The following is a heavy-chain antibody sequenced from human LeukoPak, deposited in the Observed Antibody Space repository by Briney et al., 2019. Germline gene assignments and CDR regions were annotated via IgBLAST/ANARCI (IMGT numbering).Heavy chain of an antibody. V-gene: IGHV7-4-1*02. J-gene: IGHJ4*02. D-gene: IGHD1-14*01. CDR3: ARDEGITKPFVD. CDR1: GYTFTSSA. Sequence: ASVKVSCKASGYTFTSSAMKWVRQAPGQGLGFMGWINTNTGNPTYAQGFTGRFVFSLDTSVGTAYLQISSLKAEDTAVYYCARDEGITKPFVDWGQGTLVTISS. CDR2: INTNTGNP.